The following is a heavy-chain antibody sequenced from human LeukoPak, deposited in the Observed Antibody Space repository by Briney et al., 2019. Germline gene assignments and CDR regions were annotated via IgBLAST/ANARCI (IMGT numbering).Heavy chain of an antibody. CDR1: GGTFSSYA. CDR3: ARVPRPGQLSSDQPLDY. CDR2: IIPIFGTA. J-gene: IGHJ4*02. D-gene: IGHD6-6*01. V-gene: IGHV1-69*13. Sequence: ASVKVSCKASGGTFSSYAISWVRQAPGQGLEWMGGIIPIFGTANYAQKFQGRVTITADESTSTAYMELSSLRSEDTAVYYCARVPRPGQLSSDQPLDYWGQGTLVTVSS.